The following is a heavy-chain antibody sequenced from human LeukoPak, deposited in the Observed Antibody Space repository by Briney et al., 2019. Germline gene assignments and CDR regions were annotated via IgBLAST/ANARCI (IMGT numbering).Heavy chain of an antibody. CDR3: ARGYDYGDYVGDFDY. CDR1: GYTFTSYP. Sequence: ASVKVSCKASGYTFTSYPISWVRQAPSQELEWMGWISVYNSNTKYAQNVQGRVTMTTDRSTSTAYMELRSLRSDDTAVYYCARGYDYGDYVGDFDYWGQGTLVTVSS. J-gene: IGHJ4*02. CDR2: ISVYNSNT. D-gene: IGHD4-17*01. V-gene: IGHV1-18*01.